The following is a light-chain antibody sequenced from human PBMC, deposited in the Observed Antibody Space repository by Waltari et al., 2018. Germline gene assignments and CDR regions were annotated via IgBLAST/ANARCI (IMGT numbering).Light chain of an antibody. CDR2: EAT. V-gene: IGKV1-5*03. J-gene: IGKJ3*01. Sequence: DIQMTQSPYTLSASVGDSVTITCRASQSIGSWLAWYQQKPGKAPKLLIYEATSLESGVPSRFSASGSGTEFTLTISSLQPDDFATYYCQRYNSYPITFGPGTKVDI. CDR1: QSIGSW. CDR3: QRYNSYPIT.